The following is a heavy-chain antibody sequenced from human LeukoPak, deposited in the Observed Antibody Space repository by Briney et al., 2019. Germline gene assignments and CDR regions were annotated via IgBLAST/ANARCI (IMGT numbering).Heavy chain of an antibody. J-gene: IGHJ5*02. CDR1: GGTFSSYA. CDR2: IIPIFGTA. CDR3: ARSETYYDFWSGYPTRHRRNNWFDP. V-gene: IGHV1-69*13. D-gene: IGHD3-3*01. Sequence: ASVKVSCKASGGTFSSYAISWVRQAPGQGLEWMGGIIPIFGTANYAQEFQGRVTITADESTSTAYMELSSLRSEDTAVYYCARSETYYDFWSGYPTRHRRNNWFDPWGQGTLVTVSS.